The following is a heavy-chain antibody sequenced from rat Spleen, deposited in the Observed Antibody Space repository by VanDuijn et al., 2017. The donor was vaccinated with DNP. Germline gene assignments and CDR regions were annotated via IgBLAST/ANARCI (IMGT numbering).Heavy chain of an antibody. D-gene: IGHD1-4*01. V-gene: IGHV5-20*01. Sequence: EVKLVESGGGLVQPGRSLKLSCAASGFSFSDYDMAWVRQAPPQGLEWVTAISSRGGSTYYRDSVKGRFTVSRDNTQSRLYLQMDSLRSEDTATYYCTTGAGSPWGQGTSVTVSS. CDR3: TTGAGSP. CDR1: GFSFSDYD. CDR2: ISSRGGST. J-gene: IGHJ4*01.